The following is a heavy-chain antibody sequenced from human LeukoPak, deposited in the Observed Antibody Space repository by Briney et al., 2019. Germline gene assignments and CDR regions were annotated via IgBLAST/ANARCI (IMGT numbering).Heavy chain of an antibody. CDR3: ARVREWELLIVAFDI. D-gene: IGHD1-26*01. CDR2: MNPNSGNT. CDR1: GYTFTSYD. Sequence: GTSVKVSCKASGYTFTSYDINWVRQATGQGLEWMGWMNPNSGNTGYAQKFQGRVTMTRNTSISTAYMELSSLRSEDTAVYYCARVREWELLIVAFDIWGQGTMVTVSS. V-gene: IGHV1-8*01. J-gene: IGHJ3*02.